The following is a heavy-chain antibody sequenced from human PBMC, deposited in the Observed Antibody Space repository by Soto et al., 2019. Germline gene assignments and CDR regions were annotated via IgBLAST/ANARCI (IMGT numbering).Heavy chain of an antibody. CDR1: GFTFSSYW. D-gene: IGHD1-26*01. V-gene: IGHV3-7*03. J-gene: IGHJ4*02. CDR2: IKQDGSEK. Sequence: GGSLRLSCAASGFTFSSYWMSWVRQAPGKGLEWVANIKQDGSEKYYVDSVKGRFTISRDNAKNSLYLQMNSLRAEDTAVYYCARGAGQWELLPPLVYWGQGTLVTVSS. CDR3: ARGAGQWELLPPLVY.